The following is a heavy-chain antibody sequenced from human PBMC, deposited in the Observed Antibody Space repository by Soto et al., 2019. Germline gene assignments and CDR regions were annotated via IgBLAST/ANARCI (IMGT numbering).Heavy chain of an antibody. V-gene: IGHV4-61*08. J-gene: IGHJ6*03. Sequence: ASETLSLTCTVSGDSISSWAYSWNWIRQPPGQGLEWIGYIYYSGSTNYNPSLKSRVTISVDTSKNQFSLKLSSVTAADTAVYYCAAAPKTGDYGDYYYYYYYMDVWGKGTTVTVSS. CDR3: AAAPKTGDYGDYYYYYYYMDV. CDR1: GDSISSWAYS. CDR2: IYYSGST. D-gene: IGHD4-17*01.